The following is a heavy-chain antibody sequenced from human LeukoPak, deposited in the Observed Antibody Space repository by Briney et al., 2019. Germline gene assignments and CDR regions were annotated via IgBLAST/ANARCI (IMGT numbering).Heavy chain of an antibody. Sequence: GGSLRFSCAASGFTFSSYGMHWVRQAPGKGLEWVAVISYDGSNKYYADSVKGRFTISRDNSKNTLYLQMNSLRAEDTAVYYCANAPPYYYDSSGFHVGDYWGQGTLVTVSS. CDR1: GFTFSSYG. CDR2: ISYDGSNK. CDR3: ANAPPYYYDSSGFHVGDY. J-gene: IGHJ4*02. D-gene: IGHD3-22*01. V-gene: IGHV3-30*18.